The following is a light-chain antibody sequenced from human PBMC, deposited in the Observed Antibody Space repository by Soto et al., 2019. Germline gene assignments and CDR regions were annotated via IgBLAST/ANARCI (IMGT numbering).Light chain of an antibody. V-gene: IGKV3-15*01. CDR1: QNLRSS. CDR3: QQYNIWPQT. Sequence: EIVSTQSPATLSLSPGERATLSCRASQNLRSSLAWYQQKPGQAPRLLIYGASTRATGIPARFSGSGSGTEFTLTISSLQSEDFAVYFCQQYNIWPQTFGQGTKVDIK. CDR2: GAS. J-gene: IGKJ1*01.